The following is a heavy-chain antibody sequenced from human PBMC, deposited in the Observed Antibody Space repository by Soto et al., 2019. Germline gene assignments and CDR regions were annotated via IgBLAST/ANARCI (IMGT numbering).Heavy chain of an antibody. CDR1: GFTCSSYA. CDR3: AFEI. J-gene: IGHJ3*02. Sequence: GGSLRLSCAASGFTCSSYAFSRVRQAPGKGLEWVSGNIGSGGSTYYADSVKGRFSISRDYSKNSLCLQVCAWAGTGTVSLCDAFEIWGQGTMVTVSS. V-gene: IGHV3-23*01. CDR2: NIGSGGST. D-gene: IGHD1-1*01.